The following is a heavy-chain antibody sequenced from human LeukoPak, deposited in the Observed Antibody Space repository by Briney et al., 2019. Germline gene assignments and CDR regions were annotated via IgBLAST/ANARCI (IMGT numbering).Heavy chain of an antibody. Sequence: GGSLRLSCTVSGFSLSSYALSWVRRAPGKGPEWVSATSSSDAGKYYADSVGGRFTISRDNSRNTMYLQMNSLRVEDAAVYYCAKAPVTSCRGAFCYPFDSWGQGTLVTVSS. D-gene: IGHD2-15*01. CDR3: AKAPVTSCRGAFCYPFDS. J-gene: IGHJ4*02. CDR2: TSSSDAGK. CDR1: GFSLSSYA. V-gene: IGHV3-23*01.